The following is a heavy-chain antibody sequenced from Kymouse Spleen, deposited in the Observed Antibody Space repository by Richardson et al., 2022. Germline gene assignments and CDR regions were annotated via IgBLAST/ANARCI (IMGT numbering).Heavy chain of an antibody. J-gene: IGHJ6*02. Sequence: QLQLQESGPGLVKPSETLSLTCTVSGGSISSSSYYWGWIRQPPGKGLEWIGSIYYSGSTYYNPSLKSRVTISVDTSKNQFSLKLSSVTAADTAVYYCARQGITGTIDYYYGMDVWGQGTTVTVSS. CDR1: GGSISSSSYY. D-gene: IGHD1-20*01,IGHD1-7*01. CDR2: IYYSGST. CDR3: ARQGITGTIDYYYGMDV. V-gene: IGHV4-39*01.